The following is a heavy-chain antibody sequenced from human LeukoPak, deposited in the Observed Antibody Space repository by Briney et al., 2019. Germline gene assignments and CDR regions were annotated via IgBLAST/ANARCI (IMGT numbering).Heavy chain of an antibody. J-gene: IGHJ4*02. CDR1: GYTFTGYF. Sequence: GASVKVSCKASGYTFTGYFIHGVRQAPGQGLEWMGWINPNSGGTNYAQKFQGRVTMTGDTSINTAYMELSRLTSDDTAVYYCSRDRGYYDSGNYPTDYWGQGTLVTVSS. D-gene: IGHD3-10*01. CDR2: INPNSGGT. V-gene: IGHV1-2*02. CDR3: SRDRGYYDSGNYPTDY.